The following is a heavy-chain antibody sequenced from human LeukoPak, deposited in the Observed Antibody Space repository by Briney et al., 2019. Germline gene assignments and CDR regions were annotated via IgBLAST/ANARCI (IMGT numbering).Heavy chain of an antibody. Sequence: PGGSLRLSCAASGFTFDDYAMHWVRQAPGKGLEWVSGISWNSGSIGYADSVKGRFTISRDNAKNSLYLQMNSLRAEDTALYYCAKDISPLLRSGHLDYWGQGTLVTVSS. CDR1: GFTFDDYA. V-gene: IGHV3-9*01. J-gene: IGHJ4*02. CDR3: AKDISPLLRSGHLDY. D-gene: IGHD3-3*01. CDR2: ISWNSGSI.